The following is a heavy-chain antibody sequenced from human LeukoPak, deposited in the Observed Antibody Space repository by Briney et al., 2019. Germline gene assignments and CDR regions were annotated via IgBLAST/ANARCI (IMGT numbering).Heavy chain of an antibody. Sequence: PGRFLRLSCAASGFTFDDYAMHWVRQAPGKGLEWVSGISWNSGSIGYADSVKGRFTISRDNAKNSLYLQMNSLRAEDMALYYCAKIAARYYYYYYMDVWGKGTTVTVSS. CDR1: GFTFDDYA. V-gene: IGHV3-9*03. J-gene: IGHJ6*03. CDR2: ISWNSGSI. D-gene: IGHD6-6*01. CDR3: AKIAARYYYYYYMDV.